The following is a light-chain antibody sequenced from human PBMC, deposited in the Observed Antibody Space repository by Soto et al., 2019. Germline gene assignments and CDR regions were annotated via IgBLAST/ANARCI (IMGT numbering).Light chain of an antibody. V-gene: IGLV2-8*01. CDR2: EVS. CDR1: TIDIGGYNY. J-gene: IGLJ2*01. Sequence: LTQPPSAAGSPIQSVTISFTGTTIDIGGYNYFSWYQQHPGKAPQLIIYEVSKRPSGVPDRFSGSKSGNTASLTVYGLHTEDEADYYCSSYAGSDNLAFGGGTKVTVI. CDR3: SSYAGSDNLA.